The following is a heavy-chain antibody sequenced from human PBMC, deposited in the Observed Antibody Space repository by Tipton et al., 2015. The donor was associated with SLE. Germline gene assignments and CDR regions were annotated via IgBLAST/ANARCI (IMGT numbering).Heavy chain of an antibody. CDR2: IYHSGST. D-gene: IGHD4/OR15-4a*01. CDR1: GYSISSGYY. J-gene: IGHJ4*02. Sequence: GLVKPSETLSLTCAVSGYSISSGYYWGWIRQPPGKGLEWIGSIYHSGSTHYNPSLKSRVTMSVDTSKNHFSLNLTSVTAADTAVYYCATEGPHGYGAPSYWGQGTLVTVSS. V-gene: IGHV4-38-2*02. CDR3: ATEGPHGYGAPSY.